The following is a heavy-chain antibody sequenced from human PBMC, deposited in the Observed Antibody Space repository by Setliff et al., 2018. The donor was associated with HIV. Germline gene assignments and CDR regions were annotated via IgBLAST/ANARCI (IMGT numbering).Heavy chain of an antibody. CDR2: VYNSGST. V-gene: IGHV4-59*11. Sequence: SETLSLTCTVSGGSISSHYWGWLRQPPGKGLEWIGEVYNSGSTNYNPALKSRVTISVDKSKNHSSLKLSSVIAADTAVYYCACPSGYSGYGAFDIWGQGTMVTVSS. CDR3: ACPSGYSGYGAFDI. J-gene: IGHJ3*02. D-gene: IGHD5-12*01. CDR1: GGSISSHY.